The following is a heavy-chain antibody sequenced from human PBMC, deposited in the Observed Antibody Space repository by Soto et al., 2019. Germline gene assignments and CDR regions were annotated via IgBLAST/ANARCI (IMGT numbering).Heavy chain of an antibody. D-gene: IGHD1-26*01. CDR1: GGSISSYY. J-gene: IGHJ1*01. V-gene: IGHV4-59*01. CDR3: ASTLGGSFYFQH. CDR2: IYYSGST. Sequence: SETLSLTCTVSGGSISSYYWSWIRQPPGKGLEWIGYIYYSGSTNYNPSLKSRVTISVDTSKNQFSLKLSSVTAADTAVYYCASTLGGSFYFQHWGQRTLVTVSS.